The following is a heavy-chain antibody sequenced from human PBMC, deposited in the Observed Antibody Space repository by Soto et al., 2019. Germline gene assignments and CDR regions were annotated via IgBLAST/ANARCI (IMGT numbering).Heavy chain of an antibody. J-gene: IGHJ4*02. V-gene: IGHV4-4*02. CDR2: IYHSGST. CDR3: ARARPSDSSAYYPYYFAY. Sequence: SETLSLTCAVSGGSISTSNWWVWVRQPPGKGLEWIGEIYHSGSTNYNPSLKSRVTISVDKSKNQFSLKLSSVTAADTAVYYCARARPSDSSAYYPYYFAYWGQGTLVTVSS. CDR1: GGSISTSNW. D-gene: IGHD3-22*01.